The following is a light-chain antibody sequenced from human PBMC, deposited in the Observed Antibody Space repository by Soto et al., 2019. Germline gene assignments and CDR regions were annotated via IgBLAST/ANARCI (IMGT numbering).Light chain of an antibody. CDR3: QVWDIMTDNYV. V-gene: IGLV3-21*04. J-gene: IGLJ1*01. CDR2: YDS. Sequence: SYELTQPPSVSVAPEKTTTITGGGNNIGDKRVHWYRQKPGQAPVLLISYDSDRPSGIPERFSGSNSGNTATLTISRVEAGDEADYYCQVWDIMTDNYVFGGGTKLTVL. CDR1: NIGDKR.